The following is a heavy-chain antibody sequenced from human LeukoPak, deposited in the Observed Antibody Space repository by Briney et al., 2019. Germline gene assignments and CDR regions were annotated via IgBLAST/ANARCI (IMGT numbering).Heavy chain of an antibody. J-gene: IGHJ4*02. V-gene: IGHV3-7*01. CDR3: AREHDSSGFDY. CDR1: GFGFSTYY. Sequence: PGGSLRLSCAASGFGFSTYYMSWVRQAPGKGLEWVANIKQDGSEKYYVDSVKGRFTISRDNAKNSLYLQMNSLRAEDTAVYYCAREHDSSGFDYWGQGTLVTVSS. CDR2: IKQDGSEK. D-gene: IGHD3-22*01.